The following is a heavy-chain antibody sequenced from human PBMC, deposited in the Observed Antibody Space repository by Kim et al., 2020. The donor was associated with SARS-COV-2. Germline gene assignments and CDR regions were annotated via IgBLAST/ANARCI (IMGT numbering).Heavy chain of an antibody. V-gene: IGHV4-59*08. J-gene: IGHJ4*02. CDR3: ARHSPAVDTAMVTVPLFDY. CDR2: IYYSGST. CDR1: GGSISSYY. D-gene: IGHD5-18*01. Sequence: SETLSLTCTVSGGSISSYYWSWIRQPPGKGLEWIGYIYYSGSTNYNPSLKSRVTISVDTSKNQFSLKLSSVTAADTAVYYCARHSPAVDTAMVTVPLFDYWGQGTLVTVSS.